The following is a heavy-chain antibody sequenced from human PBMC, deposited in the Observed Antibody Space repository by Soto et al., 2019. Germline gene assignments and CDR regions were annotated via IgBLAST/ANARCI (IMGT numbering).Heavy chain of an antibody. J-gene: IGHJ5*02. Sequence: PGGSLRLSCAASGFTVSSNYMSWVRQAPGKGLEWVSVIYSGGSTYYADSVKGRFTISRDNSKNTLYLQMNSLRAEDTAVYYCARPKRSRYYGIDPWGQGTLVTVSS. CDR3: ARPKRSRYYGIDP. D-gene: IGHD4-17*01. CDR1: GFTVSSNY. CDR2: IYSGGST. V-gene: IGHV3-66*04.